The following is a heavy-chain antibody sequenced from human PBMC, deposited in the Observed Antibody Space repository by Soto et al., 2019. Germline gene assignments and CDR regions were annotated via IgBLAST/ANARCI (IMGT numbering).Heavy chain of an antibody. D-gene: IGHD3-22*01. Sequence: GLPMILSCAAAGLTFRYYYMRWIRQAPGKGLEWVSYISSSSSYTNYADSVKGRFTISRDNAKNSLYLQMNSLRAEDTAVYYCASYDRGFRTFDYWGQGTLVTVSS. CDR3: ASYDRGFRTFDY. J-gene: IGHJ4*02. CDR2: ISSSSSYT. CDR1: GLTFRYYY. V-gene: IGHV3-11*06.